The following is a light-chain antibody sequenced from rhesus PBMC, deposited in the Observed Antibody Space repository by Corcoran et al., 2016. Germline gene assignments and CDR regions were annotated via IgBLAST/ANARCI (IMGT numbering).Light chain of an antibody. CDR1: QGISKY. CDR2: VAS. CDR3: QQYNSYPYS. J-gene: IGKJ2*01. V-gene: IGKV1-25*01. Sequence: DIQMTQSPSSLSASVGDTVTITCQASQGISKYLAWYQQKPGKAPKLLIYVASTLQRGGPSRLSGSGSGTEFTLTISSLQPEDFATYYCQQYNSYPYSFGQGTKVEIK.